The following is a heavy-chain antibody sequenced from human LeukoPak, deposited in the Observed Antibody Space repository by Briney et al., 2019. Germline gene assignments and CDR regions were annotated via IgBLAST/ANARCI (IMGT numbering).Heavy chain of an antibody. Sequence: PGGSLRLSCAASGFTFSSYWMSWVRQAPGKGLEWVANINQDGSQKYHVDSVKGRFTISRDNAKKSLYLQMNSLRAEDTAVYYCTTLGRLDNFDYWGQGTLVTVSS. CDR1: GFTFSSYW. D-gene: IGHD1-1*01. CDR3: TTLGRLDNFDY. J-gene: IGHJ4*02. V-gene: IGHV3-7*03. CDR2: INQDGSQK.